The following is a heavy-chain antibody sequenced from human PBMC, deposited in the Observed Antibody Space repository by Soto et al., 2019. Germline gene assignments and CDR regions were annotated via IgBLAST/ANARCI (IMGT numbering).Heavy chain of an antibody. J-gene: IGHJ4*02. CDR2: ISSSSSTI. D-gene: IGHD2-2*01. CDR3: ASFRSTSHPPNY. V-gene: IGHV3-48*01. Sequence: GGSLRLSCAASGFTFSSYSMNWVRQAPGKGLEWVSYISSSSSTIYYADPVKGRFTISRDNAKNSLYLQMNSLRAEDTAVYYCASFRSTSHPPNYWGQGTLVTVSS. CDR1: GFTFSSYS.